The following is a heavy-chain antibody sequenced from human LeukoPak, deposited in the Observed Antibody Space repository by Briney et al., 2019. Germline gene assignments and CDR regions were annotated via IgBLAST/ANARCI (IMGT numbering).Heavy chain of an antibody. V-gene: IGHV3-30*02. CDR3: AKIEGGSYDSSSFDY. CDR1: GFTFSSYG. Sequence: GGSLRLSCAASGFTFSSYGMHWVRQAPGKGLEWVAFIRYDGSNKYYADSVKGRFTISRDNSKNTLYLQMNSLRAEDTPVYYCAKIEGGSYDSSSFDYWGQGTLVTVSS. D-gene: IGHD1-26*01. J-gene: IGHJ4*02. CDR2: IRYDGSNK.